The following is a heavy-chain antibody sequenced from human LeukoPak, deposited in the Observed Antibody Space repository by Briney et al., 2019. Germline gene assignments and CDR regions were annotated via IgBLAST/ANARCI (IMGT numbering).Heavy chain of an antibody. D-gene: IGHD3-10*01. CDR2: ISAYNGNT. Sequence: ASVKVSCKASGYTFTSYGISWVRQAPGQGLEWMGWISAYNGNTNYAQKLQGRVTMTTDTSTSTAYMELRSLRSDDTAVYYCARTWFGELLWLYYYYYMDVWGKGTTVTISS. CDR1: GYTFTSYG. J-gene: IGHJ6*03. V-gene: IGHV1-18*01. CDR3: ARTWFGELLWLYYYYYMDV.